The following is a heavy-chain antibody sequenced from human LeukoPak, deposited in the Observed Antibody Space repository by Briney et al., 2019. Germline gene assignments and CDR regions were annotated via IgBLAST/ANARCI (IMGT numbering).Heavy chain of an antibody. V-gene: IGHV6-1*01. CDR1: GDSVSSNRAA. J-gene: IGHJ4*02. D-gene: IGHD6-19*01. Sequence: SQTLSLTCAISGDSVSSNRAAWNWIRQSPSRGLEWLGRTYYRSKWYNDYAVSVKSRITINPDTSKNQFSLQLNALTPVDTAVYYCARTDTYGWHKFDFWGQGTLVTVSS. CDR2: TYYRSKWYN. CDR3: ARTDTYGWHKFDF.